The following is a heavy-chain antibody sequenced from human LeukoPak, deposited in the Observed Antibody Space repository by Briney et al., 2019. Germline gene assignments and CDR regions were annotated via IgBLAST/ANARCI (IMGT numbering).Heavy chain of an antibody. V-gene: IGHV4-31*03. J-gene: IGHJ3*02. Sequence: SETLSLTCTVSGGSISSGGYYWSWIPQHPGKGLEWIGYIYYSGSTYYNPSLKSRVTISVDTSKNQFSLKLSSVTAADTAVYYCAREDYYDTHAFDIWGQGTMVTVSS. CDR1: GGSISSGGYY. CDR3: AREDYYDTHAFDI. CDR2: IYYSGST. D-gene: IGHD3-22*01.